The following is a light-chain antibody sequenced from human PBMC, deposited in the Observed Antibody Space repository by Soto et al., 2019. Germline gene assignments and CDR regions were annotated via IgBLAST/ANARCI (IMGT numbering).Light chain of an antibody. Sequence: EIVLTQSPGTLSLSPGERATLSCRASQSVSSNLAWYQQKPGQAPRLLIYGASTRATGIPARFSGSGSGTEFTLTISSLQVDDYATFYCQQYHTDWTFGQGTKVDIK. CDR1: QSVSSN. V-gene: IGKV3-15*01. CDR3: QQYHTDWT. J-gene: IGKJ1*01. CDR2: GAS.